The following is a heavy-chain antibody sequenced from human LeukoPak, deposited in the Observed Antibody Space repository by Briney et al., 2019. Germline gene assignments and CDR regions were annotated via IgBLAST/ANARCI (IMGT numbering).Heavy chain of an antibody. CDR2: INPDGNEK. V-gene: IGHV3-7*01. CDR3: SGRDSSRSPRAY. J-gene: IGHJ4*02. CDR1: GLTFTDFW. Sequence: GGSLRLSCAASGLTFTDFWTNWVRLAPWRGLEWLANINPDGNEKYYVDSVKGRFAMSRDNAKNEVYLEMNSLRAEDTGVYYCSGRDSSRSPRAYWGQGTLVSVSS. D-gene: IGHD6-13*01.